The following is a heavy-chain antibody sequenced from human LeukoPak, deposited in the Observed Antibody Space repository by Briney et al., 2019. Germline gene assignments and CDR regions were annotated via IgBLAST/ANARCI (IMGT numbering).Heavy chain of an antibody. V-gene: IGHV4-38-2*01. D-gene: IGHD5-24*01. CDR2: IYHSGST. J-gene: IGHJ4*02. CDR3: ARLGGYKNQYYFDY. CDR1: GYSISSGYY. Sequence: SETLSLTCAVSGYSISSGYYWGWIRPPPGKGLEWIGIIYHSGSTYYNPSLKSRFTISVYTSKNQFSLKLSSVAAADTAVYYCARLGGYKNQYYFDYWGQGTLVTVSS.